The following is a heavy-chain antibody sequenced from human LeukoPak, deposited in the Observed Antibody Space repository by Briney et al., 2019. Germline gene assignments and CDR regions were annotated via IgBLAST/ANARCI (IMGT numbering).Heavy chain of an antibody. V-gene: IGHV3-21*04. CDR1: GFTFSSYS. CDR2: ISSSSSYI. J-gene: IGHJ4*02. D-gene: IGHD2-2*01. Sequence: GGSLRLSCAASGFTFSSYSMNWVRQAPGKGLEWVSSISSSSSYIYYADSVKGRFTISRDNSKNTLYLQMNSLRAEDTAVYYCARGPGYCSSTSCLDYWGQGTLVTVSS. CDR3: ARGPGYCSSTSCLDY.